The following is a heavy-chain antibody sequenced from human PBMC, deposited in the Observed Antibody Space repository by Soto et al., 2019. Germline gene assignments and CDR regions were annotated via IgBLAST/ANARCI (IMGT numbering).Heavy chain of an antibody. V-gene: IGHV5-51*01. CDR3: ARQYSVCDY. Sequence: GESLRISCKGSGYRFSTSWIGWVRQMPGRGLEWMGIIYPSDSDTRYSPSFQGQVTISADKSISTAYLQWSSLKASDTAMYYCARQYSVCDYWGQGTLVTVSS. CDR1: GYRFSTSW. D-gene: IGHD5-12*01. CDR2: IYPSDSDT. J-gene: IGHJ4*02.